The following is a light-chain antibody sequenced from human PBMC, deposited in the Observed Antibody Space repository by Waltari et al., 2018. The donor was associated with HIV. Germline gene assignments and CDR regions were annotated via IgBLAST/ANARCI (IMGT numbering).Light chain of an antibody. CDR3: CSYTNSATLV. V-gene: IGLV2-14*03. Sequence: QSALTQPASVSGSPGQSITISCTGTCSDVGGYNFVSWYQQHPGKAPKLMIYEVSNRPSGVSNRFSGSKSGNTASLTISGLQAEDEADYYCCSYTNSATLVFGGGTKLTVL. J-gene: IGLJ3*02. CDR2: EVS. CDR1: CSDVGGYNF.